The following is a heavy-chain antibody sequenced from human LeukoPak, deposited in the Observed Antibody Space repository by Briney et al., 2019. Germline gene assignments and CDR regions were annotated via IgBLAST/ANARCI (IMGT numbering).Heavy chain of an antibody. V-gene: IGHV4-4*07. J-gene: IGHJ3*02. CDR2: MHTSGST. CDR1: GGSISSHN. D-gene: IGHD6-19*01. Sequence: SETLSLTCSVSGGSISSHNWSWIRRPAGNELELIVRMHTSGSTNYNPSLYSRVTLSVDTSKNQFSLKLSSVTAADTAVYYCARERPQWLVQGAFDIWGQGTMVTVSS. CDR3: ARERPQWLVQGAFDI.